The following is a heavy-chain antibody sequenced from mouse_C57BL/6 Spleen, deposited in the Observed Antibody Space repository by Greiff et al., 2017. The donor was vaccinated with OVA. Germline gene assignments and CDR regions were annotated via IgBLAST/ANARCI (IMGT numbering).Heavy chain of an antibody. CDR2: IHPNSGST. Sequence: VQLQQPGAELVKPGASVKLSCKASGYTFTSYWMHWVKQRPGQGLEWIGMIHPNSGSTNYNEKFKSKATLTVDKSSSTAYMQLSSLTSEDSAVYYCARAQSDGYFLFAYWGQGTLVTVSA. CDR1: GYTFTSYW. D-gene: IGHD2-3*01. J-gene: IGHJ3*01. V-gene: IGHV1-64*01. CDR3: ARAQSDGYFLFAY.